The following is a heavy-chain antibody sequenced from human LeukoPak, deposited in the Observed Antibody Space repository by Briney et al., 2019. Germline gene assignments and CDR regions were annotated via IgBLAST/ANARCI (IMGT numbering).Heavy chain of an antibody. V-gene: IGHV3-23*01. CDR2: ISGSGGST. Sequence: GGSLRLSCAASGFTFSSYAMSWVRQAPGKGLEWVSAISGSGGSTYYADSVKGRFTISRDNSKNTLYLQMNSLRAEDTAVYYCAKVVPEYCCSTSCYPRFDPWGQGTLVTVSS. J-gene: IGHJ5*02. CDR1: GFTFSSYA. CDR3: AKVVPEYCCSTSCYPRFDP. D-gene: IGHD2-2*01.